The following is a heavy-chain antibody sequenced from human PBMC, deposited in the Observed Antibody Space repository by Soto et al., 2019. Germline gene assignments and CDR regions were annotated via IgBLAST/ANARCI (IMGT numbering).Heavy chain of an antibody. CDR3: ARDRSDYYASGSYYVY. CDR1: GYTFTSYG. Sequence: ASVKVSCKASGYTFTSYGISWVRQAPGQGLEWMGWISASKGSTHYAQEVQGRISMTTDTSTNTAYMEVRSLRSDDTAVYYCARDRSDYYASGSYYVYWGQGTPVTVS. V-gene: IGHV1-18*01. J-gene: IGHJ4*02. D-gene: IGHD3-10*01. CDR2: ISASKGST.